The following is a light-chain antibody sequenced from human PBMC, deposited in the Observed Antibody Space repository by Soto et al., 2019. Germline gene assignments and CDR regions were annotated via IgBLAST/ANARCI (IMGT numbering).Light chain of an antibody. CDR3: QQYNNWPPRGT. CDR2: GAS. CDR1: QGVSSN. Sequence: EIVLTHSPATLSVSPGERATLSCRASQGVSSNLAWYQQKPGQGPRLLIYGASTRATGIPARFSGSGSGTEFTLNISSLQPEDFALYYCQQYNNWPPRGTFGQGTKVEFK. V-gene: IGKV3-15*01. J-gene: IGKJ1*01.